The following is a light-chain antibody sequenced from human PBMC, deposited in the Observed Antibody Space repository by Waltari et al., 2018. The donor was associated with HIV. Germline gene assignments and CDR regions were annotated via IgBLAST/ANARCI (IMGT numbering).Light chain of an antibody. CDR2: DVS. V-gene: IGLV2-14*03. Sequence: QSALTQPASVSGSPGQSITISCTATTRDVGGSNYVSWYQQHPGKAPKLMIYDVSHRPSGVSNRFSGSKSGNTASLTISGLQAEDEADYYCSSYTSSSTLGVVFGGGTKLTVL. J-gene: IGLJ2*01. CDR3: SSYTSSSTLGVV. CDR1: TRDVGGSNY.